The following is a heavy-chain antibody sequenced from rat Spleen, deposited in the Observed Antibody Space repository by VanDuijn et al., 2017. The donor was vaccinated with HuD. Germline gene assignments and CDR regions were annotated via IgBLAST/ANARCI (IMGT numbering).Heavy chain of an antibody. CDR3: TKNWDY. V-gene: IGHV5-20*01. CDR2: ISYEGSST. Sequence: EVQLVESGGGLVQPGRSMKLSCAASGFTVSDYNMAWVRQAPKKGLEWVASISYEGSSTYYGDSVKGRFTVSRDNAKSSLYLQMDSLRSEDSATYYCTKNWDYWGQGVMVTVSS. CDR1: GFTVSDYN. J-gene: IGHJ2*01. D-gene: IGHD3-6*01.